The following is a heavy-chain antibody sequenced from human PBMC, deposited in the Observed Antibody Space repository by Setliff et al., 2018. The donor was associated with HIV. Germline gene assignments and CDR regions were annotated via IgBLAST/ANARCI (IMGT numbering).Heavy chain of an antibody. CDR1: GFTFSNAW. D-gene: IGHD2-15*01. Sequence: GGSLRLSWAASGFTFSNAWMSWVRQANGKGLEGVGRIKSKNDGGTTEYAASVKGRFTISRDDSKSIAYLQMNSLKTEDTAVYYCTYCSGGSCYSFYPYYYYRDVWGKGTTVTVSS. CDR3: TYCSGGSCYSFYPYYYYRDV. CDR2: IKSKNDGGTT. V-gene: IGHV3-15*01. J-gene: IGHJ6*03.